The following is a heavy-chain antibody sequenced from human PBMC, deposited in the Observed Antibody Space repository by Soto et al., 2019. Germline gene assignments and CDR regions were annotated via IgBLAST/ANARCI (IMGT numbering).Heavy chain of an antibody. Sequence: GGSLRLSCAASGFPLSSYVMCWVRQAPGKGLEWVSGISGGGINTFYADYVKGRFTISRDNSKNTLLVQMNSLGAEDTAVYYCAKDSNKYSSSLRGRYLDYWGQGTLVTVSS. CDR1: GFPLSSYV. V-gene: IGHV3-23*01. CDR2: ISGGGINT. J-gene: IGHJ4*02. CDR3: AKDSNKYSSSLRGRYLDY. D-gene: IGHD4-4*01.